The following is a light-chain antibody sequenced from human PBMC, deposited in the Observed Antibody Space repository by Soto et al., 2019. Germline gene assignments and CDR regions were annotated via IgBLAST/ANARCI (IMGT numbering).Light chain of an antibody. CDR3: QQNCSYPSS. CDR1: QGIDSY. J-gene: IGKJ4*01. CDR2: ETS. Sequence: IHLTQSPSSLSASVGDTITFTCRASQGIDSYLAWYQQRPGKVPQLLSYETSILQRGVSSRFSGSGSGTDFTLTISSLQAEDFGTFYCQQNCSYPSSFGG. V-gene: IGKV1-9*01.